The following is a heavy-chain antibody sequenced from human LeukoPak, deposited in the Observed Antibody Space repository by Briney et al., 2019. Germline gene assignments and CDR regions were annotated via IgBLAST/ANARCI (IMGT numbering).Heavy chain of an antibody. J-gene: IGHJ3*02. CDR3: AAFLLQQINVFDI. CDR1: GYSISSGYY. V-gene: IGHV4-38-2*02. Sequence: SETLSLTCTVSGYSISSGYYWGWIRQPPGKGLEWIGSIYHSGRTFYNPSLKSRVTISVDTSKNQFSLKLSSVTAADTAVYYCAAFLLQQINVFDIWGQGTMVTVSS. CDR2: IYHSGRT. D-gene: IGHD1-1*01.